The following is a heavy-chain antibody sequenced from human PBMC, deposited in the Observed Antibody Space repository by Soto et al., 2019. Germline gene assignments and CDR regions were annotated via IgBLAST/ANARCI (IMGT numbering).Heavy chain of an antibody. V-gene: IGHV3-48*02. CDR1: GFRFSTYD. D-gene: IGHD2-15*01. Sequence: VSLRLSCAASGFRFSTYDMDWLRQAPGKGPEWIAHISTTSFTIYYADSVKGRFTISRDNARNSLYLEMNSLRDEDTAVYYCARDRCYDGTCYSDSESWGQGTLVTVSS. CDR3: ARDRCYDGTCYSDSES. J-gene: IGHJ4*02. CDR2: ISTTSFTI.